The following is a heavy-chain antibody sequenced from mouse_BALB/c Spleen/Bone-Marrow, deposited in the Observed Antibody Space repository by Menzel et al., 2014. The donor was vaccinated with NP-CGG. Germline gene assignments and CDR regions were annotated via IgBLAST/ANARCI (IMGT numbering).Heavy chain of an antibody. Sequence: EVKLMESGGGLVQPGGSLKLSCAASGFDFSRYWMSWVRQAPGKGLEWIGEFNPDSSTINYTPSLKDKFIISRDNAKNTLYLQTSKVRSEDTALYYCSRLYYYGNFAYWGQGTLVTVSA. CDR3: SRLYYYGNFAY. V-gene: IGHV4-1*02. CDR2: FNPDSSTI. J-gene: IGHJ3*01. D-gene: IGHD1-1*01. CDR1: GFDFSRYW.